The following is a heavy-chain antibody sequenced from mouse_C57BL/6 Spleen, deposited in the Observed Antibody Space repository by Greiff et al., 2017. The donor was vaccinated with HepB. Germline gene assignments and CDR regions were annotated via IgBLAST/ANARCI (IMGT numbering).Heavy chain of an antibody. V-gene: IGHV1-47*01. CDR2: FHPYHDDT. D-gene: IGHD2-4*01. CDR1: GYTFTTYP. CDR3: ARGDYDYGTWFAY. Sequence: VQLQQPGAELVKPGASVKMSCKASGYTFTTYPIEWMTQNHGKSLEWIGNFHPYHDDTKDNEKFKGKATLTVEKSSSTVYLELSRLTSDDSAVYYCARGDYDYGTWFAYWGQGTLVTVSA. J-gene: IGHJ3*01.